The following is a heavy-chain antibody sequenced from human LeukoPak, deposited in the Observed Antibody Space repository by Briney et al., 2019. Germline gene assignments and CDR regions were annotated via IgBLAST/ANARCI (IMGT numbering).Heavy chain of an antibody. D-gene: IGHD5-24*01. CDR1: GGTFSSYA. J-gene: IGHJ6*02. CDR2: IIPIFGTA. Sequence: SVKVSCKASGGTFSSYAIGWVRQAPGQGLEWMGGIIPIFGTANYAQKFQGRVTITADESTSTAYMELSSLRSEDTAVYYCAGVLSPLLVPEIYYYYYGMDVWGQGTTVTVSS. CDR3: AGVLSPLLVPEIYYYYYGMDV. V-gene: IGHV1-69*13.